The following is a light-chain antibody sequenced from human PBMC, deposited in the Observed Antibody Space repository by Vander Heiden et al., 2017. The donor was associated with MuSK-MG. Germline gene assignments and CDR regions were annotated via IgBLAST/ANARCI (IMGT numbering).Light chain of an antibody. CDR2: DAS. Sequence: DIQMTQSPSSLSASVGDRVTITCQASQDISNYLNWYQQKPGKAPKLRIYDASNLETGVPSRFSGSGSGTDFTFTISSLQPEDIATYYCQQDDNLPLTFGPGTKVDIK. J-gene: IGKJ3*01. CDR3: QQDDNLPLT. CDR1: QDISNY. V-gene: IGKV1-33*01.